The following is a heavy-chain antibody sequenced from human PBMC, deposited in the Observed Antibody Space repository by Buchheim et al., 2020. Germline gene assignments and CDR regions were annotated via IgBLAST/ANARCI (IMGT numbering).Heavy chain of an antibody. V-gene: IGHV5-51*01. CDR1: GYSFTDYW. CDR2: IYPRDSDI. J-gene: IGHJ4*02. D-gene: IGHD2-2*01. Sequence: EVQLVQSGAEVKKPGESLKISCKGSGYSFTDYWIGWVRQMPGKGLEWMALIYPRDSDIRYSPSFQGQVTISADKSTSSAYLQWSSLKASDTAMYYCVRGSGYCSSTRCYLFDYWGQGSL. CDR3: VRGSGYCSSTRCYLFDY.